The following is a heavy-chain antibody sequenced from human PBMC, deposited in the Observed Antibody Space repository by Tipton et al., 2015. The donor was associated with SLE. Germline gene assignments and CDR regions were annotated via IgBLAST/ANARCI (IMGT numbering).Heavy chain of an antibody. CDR1: GGSVSSGSYY. V-gene: IGHV4-61*01. D-gene: IGHD6-6*01. Sequence: LRLSCTVSGGSVSSGSYYWSWIRQPPGKGLEWIGYIYYSESTNYNPSLKSRVTISVDTSKNQFSLKLSSVTAADTAVYYCARGESRSYIAARLGFDYWGQGTLVTVSS. CDR3: ARGESRSYIAARLGFDY. J-gene: IGHJ4*02. CDR2: IYYSEST.